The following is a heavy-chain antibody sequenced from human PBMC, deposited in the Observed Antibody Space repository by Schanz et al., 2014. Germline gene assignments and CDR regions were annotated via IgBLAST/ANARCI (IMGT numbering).Heavy chain of an antibody. V-gene: IGHV3-9*01. Sequence: EEQLVESGGGLVQPGRSLRLSCAASGFMFEDYAMHWVRQAPGKGLEWVSGISWNSGSIGYADSVKGRFTISRDDAKNSLYLQMNSLRAEDTALYYCAKDRQNRVNRVGYYYGMDVWGQGTTVTVSS. CDR3: AKDRQNRVNRVGYYYGMDV. CDR1: GFMFEDYA. J-gene: IGHJ6*02. CDR2: ISWNSGSI. D-gene: IGHD3-16*01.